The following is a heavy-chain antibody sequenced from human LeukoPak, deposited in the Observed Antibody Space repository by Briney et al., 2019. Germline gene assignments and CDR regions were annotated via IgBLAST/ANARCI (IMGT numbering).Heavy chain of an antibody. Sequence: PSETLSLTCAVYGGSFSGYYWSWIRQPPGKGLEWIGSIYYSGSTYYNPSLKSRVTISVDTSKNQFSLKLSSVTAADTAVYYCASLYDFWSGYIDYWGQGTLVTVSS. CDR1: GGSFSGYY. CDR2: IYYSGST. CDR3: ASLYDFWSGYIDY. V-gene: IGHV4-34*01. D-gene: IGHD3-3*01. J-gene: IGHJ4*02.